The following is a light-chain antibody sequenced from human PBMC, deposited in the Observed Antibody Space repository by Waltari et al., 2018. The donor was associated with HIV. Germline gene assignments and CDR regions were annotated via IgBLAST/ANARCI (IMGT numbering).Light chain of an antibody. V-gene: IGLV1-44*01. CDR3: AAWDDSLDAWV. CDR2: TNN. CDR1: RYNIGSKT. Sequence: SASGTPGQRVTISCSGGRYNIGSKTVNWYQQFPGRAPKLLLHTNNQRPSGVPDRFFGSKSGTSASLAISGLQSEDEADYYCAAWDDSLDAWVFGGGTRLTVL. J-gene: IGLJ3*02.